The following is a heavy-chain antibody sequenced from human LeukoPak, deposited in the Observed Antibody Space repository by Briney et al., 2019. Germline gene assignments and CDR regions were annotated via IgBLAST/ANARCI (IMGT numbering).Heavy chain of an antibody. Sequence: SETLSLTCTVSGYSISSGYYWGWIRQPPGKGLEWIGNIYYNPSLKSRATISVDTSKNQFSLKVSSVSAADTAVYYCARAYSSSWYWNWFDPWGQGTLVTVSS. D-gene: IGHD6-13*01. J-gene: IGHJ5*02. V-gene: IGHV4-38-2*02. CDR3: ARAYSSSWYWNWFDP. CDR2: IY. CDR1: GYSISSGYY.